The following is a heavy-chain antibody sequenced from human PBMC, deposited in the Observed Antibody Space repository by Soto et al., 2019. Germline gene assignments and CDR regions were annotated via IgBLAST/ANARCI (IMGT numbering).Heavy chain of an antibody. CDR1: GYTFTSYY. V-gene: IGHV1-46*01. D-gene: IGHD4-17*01. Sequence: QVQLVQSGAEVKKPGASVKVSCKASGYTFTSYYMHWVRQAPGQGLEWMGIINPSGGSTSYAQKFQGRXXMXRXMPTSTVYMELSSLRSGATAVYYCARAPGSVTTFDYWGQGTLVTVSS. CDR3: ARAPGSVTTFDY. CDR2: INPSGGST. J-gene: IGHJ4*02.